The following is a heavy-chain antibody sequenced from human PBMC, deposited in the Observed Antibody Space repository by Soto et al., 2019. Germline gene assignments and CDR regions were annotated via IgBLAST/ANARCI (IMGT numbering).Heavy chain of an antibody. J-gene: IGHJ3*02. CDR2: INPNSGGT. D-gene: IGHD3-10*01. CDR3: ARAMVREGRAFDI. V-gene: IGHV1-2*04. Sequence: VKVSCKASGYTFTGYYMHWVRQAPGQGLEWMGWINPNSGGTNYAQKFQGWVTMTRDTSISTAYMELSRLRSDDTAVYYCARAMVREGRAFDIWGQGTMVTVSS. CDR1: GYTFTGYY.